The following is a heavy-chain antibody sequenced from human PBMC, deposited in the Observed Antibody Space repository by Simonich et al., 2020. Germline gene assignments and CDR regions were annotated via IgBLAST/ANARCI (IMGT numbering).Heavy chain of an antibody. CDR2: ISGSGGST. CDR1: GFTFSSYA. J-gene: IGHJ5*02. V-gene: IGHV3-23*01. D-gene: IGHD1-26*01. CDR3: AKDSSLVGATDWFDP. Sequence: EVQLLESGGGLVQPGGSLRLSCAASGFTFSSYAMSWVRQATGKRLEWFSAISGSGGSTYYADSVKGRFTISRDNSKNTLYLQMNSLRAEDTAVYYCAKDSSLVGATDWFDPWGQGTLVTVSS.